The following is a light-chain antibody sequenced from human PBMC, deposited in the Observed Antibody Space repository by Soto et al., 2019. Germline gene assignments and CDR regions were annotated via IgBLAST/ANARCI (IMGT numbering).Light chain of an antibody. CDR1: QSVSSY. CDR3: QQYANWPYT. J-gene: IGKJ2*01. Sequence: EIVLTQSPATLSLSPGERATLSCRASQSVSSYLAWYQQKPGQAPRLLIYGASTRATGFPARFSASGSGTEFTLTISRLQSEDFAIYYCQQYANWPYTFGQGTKLGIK. V-gene: IGKV3-15*01. CDR2: GAS.